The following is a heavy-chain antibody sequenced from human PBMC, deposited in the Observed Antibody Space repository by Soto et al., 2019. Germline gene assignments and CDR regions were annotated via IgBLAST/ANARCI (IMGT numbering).Heavy chain of an antibody. CDR2: INHSGST. V-gene: IGHV4-34*01. D-gene: IGHD1-26*01. J-gene: IGHJ6*02. Sequence: SETLSLTCAVYGGSFSGYYWSWIRQPPGRGLEWIGEINHSGSTNYNPSLKSRVTISVDTSRNQFSLKLSSVTAADTAVYYCARGGSYYGIHYGMDVWGQGTTVTVSS. CDR3: ARGGSYYGIHYGMDV. CDR1: GGSFSGYY.